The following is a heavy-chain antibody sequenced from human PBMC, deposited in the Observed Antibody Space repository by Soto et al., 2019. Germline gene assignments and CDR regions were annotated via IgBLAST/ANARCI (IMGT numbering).Heavy chain of an antibody. J-gene: IGHJ6*02. Sequence: QVQLVQSRAEVKKPGASVKVSCKASGYTFTSYGISWVRQAPGQGLEWMGWISAYNGNTNYAQKLQGRVTMTTDTSTSTAYMELRSLRSDDTAVYYCARVKYSPPYYYYGMDVWGQGTTVTVSS. D-gene: IGHD5-18*01. V-gene: IGHV1-18*01. CDR3: ARVKYSPPYYYYGMDV. CDR2: ISAYNGNT. CDR1: GYTFTSYG.